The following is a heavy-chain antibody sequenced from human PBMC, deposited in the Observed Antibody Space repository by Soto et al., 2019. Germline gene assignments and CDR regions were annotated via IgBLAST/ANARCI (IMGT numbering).Heavy chain of an antibody. V-gene: IGHV3-23*01. CDR2: ISGSGGST. Sequence: GGFLRLSCAASGFTFSSYAMSWVRQAPGKGLEWVSAISGSGGSTYYADPVKGRFTISRDNSKNTLYLQMNSLRAEDTAVYYCAKAPLYYDFWSGYSSYFDYWGQGTLVTVPQ. J-gene: IGHJ4*02. CDR3: AKAPLYYDFWSGYSSYFDY. D-gene: IGHD3-3*01. CDR1: GFTFSSYA.